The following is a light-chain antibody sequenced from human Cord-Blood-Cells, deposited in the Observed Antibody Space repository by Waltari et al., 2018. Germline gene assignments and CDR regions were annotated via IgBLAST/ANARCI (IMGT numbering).Light chain of an antibody. CDR3: QQSYSTPRMLT. CDR1: QSISSY. CDR2: AAS. V-gene: IGKV1-39*01. J-gene: IGKJ4*01. Sequence: DIQMTQSPSSLSASVGDRVTITCRASQSISSYLNWYQQKPGKAPKLLIYAASSLQSGVPSRFSGSGSWTDFTLTISSLQPEDFATYYCQQSYSTPRMLTFGGGTKVEIK.